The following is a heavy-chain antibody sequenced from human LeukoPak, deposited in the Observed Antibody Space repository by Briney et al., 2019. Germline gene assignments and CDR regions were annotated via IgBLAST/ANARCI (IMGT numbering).Heavy chain of an antibody. V-gene: IGHV3-49*04. CDR1: GFMFGEYS. D-gene: IGHD1-26*01. CDR2: IRSKTYGGTA. Sequence: GGSLRLSCADSGFMFGEYSISWVRQAPGKGLEWAGFIRSKTYGGTAQYAASVKGRFTISRDDSRSSAYLQMNNLKTEDTAVYFCTSPEGGTYYFDYWGQGTLVTVSS. J-gene: IGHJ4*02. CDR3: TSPEGGTYYFDY.